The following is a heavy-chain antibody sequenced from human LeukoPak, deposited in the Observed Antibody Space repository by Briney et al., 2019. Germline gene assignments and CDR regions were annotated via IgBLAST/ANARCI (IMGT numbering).Heavy chain of an antibody. CDR3: ASCITMVRGVMRWFDP. Sequence: SETLSLTCAVYGGSFSGYYWSWSRQPPGKGLEWMVEINHSGSTNYNPSLKSRVTISVDTSKNQFSLKLSSVTAADTAVYYCASCITMVRGVMRWFDPWGQGTLVTVSS. CDR2: INHSGST. V-gene: IGHV4-34*01. J-gene: IGHJ5*02. CDR1: GGSFSGYY. D-gene: IGHD3-10*01.